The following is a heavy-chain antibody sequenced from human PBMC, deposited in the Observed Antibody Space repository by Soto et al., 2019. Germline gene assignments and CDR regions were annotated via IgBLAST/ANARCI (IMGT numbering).Heavy chain of an antibody. J-gene: IGHJ4*02. V-gene: IGHV1-24*01. Sequence: GPVKVSCKVSGYTLTELSMHWVRQAPGKGLEWMGGFDPEDGETIYAQKFQGRVTMTEDTSTDTAYMELSSLRSEDTAVYYCATDLYSSGCFDYWGQGTLVTVSS. CDR1: GYTLTELS. CDR2: FDPEDGET. CDR3: ATDLYSSGCFDY. D-gene: IGHD6-19*01.